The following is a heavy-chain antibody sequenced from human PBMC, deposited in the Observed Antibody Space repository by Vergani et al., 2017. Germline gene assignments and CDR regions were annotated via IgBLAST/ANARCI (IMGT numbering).Heavy chain of an antibody. CDR1: GFTFSSYG. V-gene: IGHV3-33*01. Sequence: QVQLVESGGGVVQPGRSLRLSCAASGFTFSSYGMHWVRQAPGKGLEWVAVIWYDGSNKYYADSVKGRFSISRDNSKKTLYLQMNSLRAEDTAVYYCARDFWSGKGAFDIWGQGTMVTVSS. CDR2: IWYDGSNK. CDR3: ARDFWSGKGAFDI. D-gene: IGHD3-3*01. J-gene: IGHJ3*02.